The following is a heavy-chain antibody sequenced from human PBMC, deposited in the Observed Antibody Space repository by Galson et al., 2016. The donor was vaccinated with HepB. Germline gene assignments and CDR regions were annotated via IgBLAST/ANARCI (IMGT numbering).Heavy chain of an antibody. CDR2: ISSASSIK. D-gene: IGHD3-10*01. CDR3: ARDYVPGA. J-gene: IGHJ5*02. V-gene: IGHV3-48*04. CDR1: GFTFNTYG. Sequence: SLRLSCADSGFTFNTYGMNWVRQAPGKGLEWVSYISSASSIKYYADSVKGRFTISRDNARHSLYLEMNSLRGEDKAMYYCARDYVPGAWGQGVLVTVSS.